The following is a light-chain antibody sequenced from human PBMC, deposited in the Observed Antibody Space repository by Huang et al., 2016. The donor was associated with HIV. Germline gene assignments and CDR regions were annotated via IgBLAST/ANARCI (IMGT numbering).Light chain of an antibody. Sequence: EIVLTQSPGTLSLSPGERAPLSCRASQRLSSYYLAWYQQKPGQAPRLLIHSSSSRATGIPDKFIGSGSGTDFTLTVSRLEPEDSALYYCHHYGGSSWTFGQGTKVEIK. CDR2: SSS. J-gene: IGKJ1*01. CDR3: HHYGGSSWT. CDR1: QRLSSYY. V-gene: IGKV3-20*01.